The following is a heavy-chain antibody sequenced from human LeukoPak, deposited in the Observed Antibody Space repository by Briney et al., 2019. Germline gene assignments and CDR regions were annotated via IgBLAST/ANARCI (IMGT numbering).Heavy chain of an antibody. Sequence: SGPALVHPTQPLTLTCTFSGFSLSTRGMCVSWIRQPPVKALEWLALIDWDDDKYYSTSLKTRLTISKDTSKNQVVLTMTNMDPVDTATYYCARMDGGNVDYFDYWGQGTLVTVSS. CDR1: GFSLSTRGMC. V-gene: IGHV2-70*01. CDR3: ARMDGGNVDYFDY. J-gene: IGHJ4*02. CDR2: IDWDDDK. D-gene: IGHD3-16*01.